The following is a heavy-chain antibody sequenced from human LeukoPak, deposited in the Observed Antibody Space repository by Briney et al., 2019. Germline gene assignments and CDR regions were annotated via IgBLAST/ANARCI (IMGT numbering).Heavy chain of an antibody. CDR3: ARDCSGGSCYSRSRAFDI. V-gene: IGHV4-59*01. Sequence: AETLSLTCTVSGGSISSYYWSWIRQPPGKGLEWIGYIYYSGSTNYNPSLKSRVTISVDTSKNQFSLKLSSVTAADTAVYYCARDCSGGSCYSRSRAFDIWGQGTMVTVSS. D-gene: IGHD2-15*01. J-gene: IGHJ3*02. CDR2: IYYSGST. CDR1: GGSISSYY.